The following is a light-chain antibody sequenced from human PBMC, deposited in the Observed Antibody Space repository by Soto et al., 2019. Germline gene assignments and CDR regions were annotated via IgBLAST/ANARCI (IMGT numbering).Light chain of an antibody. J-gene: IGLJ3*02. CDR2: DVN. CDR3: CSYAGTYTWV. Sequence: QSALTQPRSVSGFPGQSVTISCTGTTSDVGGYTFVSWYQHHPGKAPKLLIYDVNKRPSGVPDRFSGSKSVNTASLTISGLQAEDEADYFCCSYAGTYTWVFGGGTKLTVL. CDR1: TSDVGGYTF. V-gene: IGLV2-11*01.